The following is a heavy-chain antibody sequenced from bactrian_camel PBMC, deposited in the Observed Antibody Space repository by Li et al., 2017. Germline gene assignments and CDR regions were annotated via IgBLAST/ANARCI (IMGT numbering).Heavy chain of an antibody. Sequence: LVESGGGSVQAGGSLRLSCAASGVTISTYCMGWFRQAPGKEREGVAAIYNGGGSTYYADSVKGRFTISQERGENTLYLQMNNLSAEDTAVYYCAAKYRWGAGGCNPPRRWEYNYWGQGTQVTVS. D-gene: IGHD5*01. CDR1: GVTISTYC. CDR2: IYNGGGST. CDR3: AAKYRWGAGGCNPPRRWEYNY. J-gene: IGHJ4*01. V-gene: IGHV3S1*01.